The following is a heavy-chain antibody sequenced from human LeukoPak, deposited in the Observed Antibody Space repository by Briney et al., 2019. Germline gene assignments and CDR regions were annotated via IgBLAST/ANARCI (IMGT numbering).Heavy chain of an antibody. CDR1: GFTVSSNY. D-gene: IGHD2-2*01. J-gene: IGHJ4*02. Sequence: GGSLRLSCAASGFTVSSNYMSWVRQAPGKGLEWVSVISWNSGNIDYADSVKGRFTISRDNAKNSLYLQMNSLRTEDTALYYCAKDACSSTSCSNDYWGQGTLVTVSS. CDR2: ISWNSGNI. CDR3: AKDACSSTSCSNDY. V-gene: IGHV3-9*01.